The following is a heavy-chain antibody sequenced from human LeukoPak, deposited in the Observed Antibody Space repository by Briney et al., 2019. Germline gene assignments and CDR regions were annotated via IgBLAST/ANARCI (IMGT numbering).Heavy chain of an antibody. CDR3: ASNYYGSGSLDY. J-gene: IGHJ4*02. D-gene: IGHD3-10*01. Sequence: PSETLSLTCTVSGGSISSGGYYWSWIRQPPGKGLEWIGYIYYSGSTNYNPSLKSRVTISVDTSKNQFSLKLSSVTAADTAVYYCASNYYGSGSLDYWGQGNLVTVPS. CDR2: IYYSGST. CDR1: GGSISSGGYY. V-gene: IGHV4-61*08.